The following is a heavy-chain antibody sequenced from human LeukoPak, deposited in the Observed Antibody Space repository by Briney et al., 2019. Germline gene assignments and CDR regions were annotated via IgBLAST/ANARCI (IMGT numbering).Heavy chain of an antibody. CDR1: GYTFTSYG. D-gene: IGHD6-13*01. Sequence: ASVKVSCKASGYTFTSYGISWVRQAPGQGLEWMGWISAYNSNTNYAQKLQGRVTMTTDTSTSTAYMELRSLRSDDTAVYYRARDRIAAAGGDAFDIWGQGTMVTVSS. J-gene: IGHJ3*02. V-gene: IGHV1-18*01. CDR3: ARDRIAAAGGDAFDI. CDR2: ISAYNSNT.